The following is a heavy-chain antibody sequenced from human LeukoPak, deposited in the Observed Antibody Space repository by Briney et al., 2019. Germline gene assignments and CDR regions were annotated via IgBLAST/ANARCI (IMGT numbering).Heavy chain of an antibody. CDR3: TRIYSGYDDFDY. CDR2: IRSKANSYAT. D-gene: IGHD5-12*01. V-gene: IGHV3-73*01. CDR1: GFTFSGSA. Sequence: PGGSLRLSCAASGFTFSGSAMHWVRQASGKGLEWVGRIRSKANSYATAYAASVKGRFTISRDDSKNTAYLQMNSLKTEDTAVYYCTRIYSGYDDFDYWGQGTLVTVSS. J-gene: IGHJ4*02.